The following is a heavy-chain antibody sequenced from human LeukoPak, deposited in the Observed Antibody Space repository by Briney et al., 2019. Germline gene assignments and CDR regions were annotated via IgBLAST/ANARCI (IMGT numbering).Heavy chain of an antibody. J-gene: IGHJ4*02. CDR3: TTDGVGVEGATYDN. V-gene: IGHV3-15*01. Sequence: GGSLRLSCAASGFTFDDYGMSWVRQAPGKGLEWVGRIKAKAHGGTIEYAAPVKGRFTISRDDSKNTLYLQMNSLKTEDTAVYYCTTDGVGVEGATYDNWGQGTLVSVSS. CDR1: GFTFDDYG. D-gene: IGHD1-26*01. CDR2: IKAKAHGGTI.